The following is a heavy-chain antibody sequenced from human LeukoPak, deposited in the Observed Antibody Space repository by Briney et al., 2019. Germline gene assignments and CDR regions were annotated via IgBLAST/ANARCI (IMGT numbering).Heavy chain of an antibody. CDR2: IYYSGST. CDR3: ARGARYYFDY. CDR1: GGSISSYY. J-gene: IGHJ4*02. V-gene: IGHV4-59*08. D-gene: IGHD5-12*01. Sequence: SETLSLTCTVSGGSISSYYWSWIRQPPGKGLEWIGYIYYSGSTNYNPSLKSRVTISVDTSKNQFSLKLSSVTAADTAVYYCARGARYYFDYWGQGTLVTVSS.